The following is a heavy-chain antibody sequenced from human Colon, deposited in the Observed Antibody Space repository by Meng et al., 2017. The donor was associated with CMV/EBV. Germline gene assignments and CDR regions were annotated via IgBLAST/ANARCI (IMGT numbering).Heavy chain of an antibody. Sequence: GSLRLSCNVSGDSISGTYWSWIRQSPGRGLEWIGFVYYTGSTAYNPSLKSRVTISIDTSGRQVSLKMTSVTAADTAVYYCGRVCSTRAYDFFYAMDAWGQGTAVTVSS. D-gene: IGHD3/OR15-3a*01. CDR3: GRVCSTRAYDFFYAMDA. CDR1: GDSISGTY. J-gene: IGHJ6*02. V-gene: IGHV4-59*01. CDR2: VYYTGST.